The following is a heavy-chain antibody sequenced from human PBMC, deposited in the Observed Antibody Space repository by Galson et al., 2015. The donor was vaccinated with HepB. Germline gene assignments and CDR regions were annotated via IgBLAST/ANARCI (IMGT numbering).Heavy chain of an antibody. CDR3: AKRDVAYRSSSGGFDY. V-gene: IGHV3-30*18. CDR1: GFTFSRYA. J-gene: IGHJ4*02. CDR2: ISYDGSNE. Sequence: SLRLSCAASGFTFSRYAMHWVRQAPGKGLEWVAIISYDGSNESYADSVRGRFTISRDNSRDTLYVQMDSLKTEDTAVYYCAKRDVAYRSSSGGFDYWGQGTLVTVSS. D-gene: IGHD6-6*01.